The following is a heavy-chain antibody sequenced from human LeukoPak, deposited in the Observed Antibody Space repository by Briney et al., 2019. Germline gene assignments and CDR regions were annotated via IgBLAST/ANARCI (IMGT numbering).Heavy chain of an antibody. CDR3: AREASGMVRGVISHSDY. CDR2: IWYDGSNK. CDR1: GFTFSSYG. D-gene: IGHD3-10*01. V-gene: IGHV3-33*01. Sequence: GGSLRLSCAASGFTFSSYGMHWVRQAPGKGLEWVAVIWYDGSNKYYADSVKGRFTISRDNSKNTLYLQMNSLRAEDTAVYYCAREASGMVRGVISHSDYWGQGTLVNVSS. J-gene: IGHJ4*02.